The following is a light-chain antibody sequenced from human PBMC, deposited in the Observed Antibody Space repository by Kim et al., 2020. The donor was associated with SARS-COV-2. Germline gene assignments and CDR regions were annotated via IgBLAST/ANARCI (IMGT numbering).Light chain of an antibody. Sequence: IVLTQSPGTLSLSPGERATLSCRASQSVNRNYLAWYQQKAGQAPRLLIYGASSRATGIPDRFSGSGSGTDFTLTISRLEPEDFAVYYCQQYVSSHTFGGGTKVDIK. CDR1: QSVNRNY. CDR3: QQYVSSHT. J-gene: IGKJ4*01. V-gene: IGKV3-20*01. CDR2: GAS.